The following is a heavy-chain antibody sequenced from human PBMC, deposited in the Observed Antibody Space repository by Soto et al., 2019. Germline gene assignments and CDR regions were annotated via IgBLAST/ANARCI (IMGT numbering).Heavy chain of an antibody. D-gene: IGHD3-10*01. CDR1: GFTFSSYA. CDR3: AKNTTLVRRSVDY. V-gene: IGHV3-23*01. J-gene: IGHJ4*02. CDR2: LSGSGGST. Sequence: EVQLLESGGGLVQPGGSLRLSCAASGFTFSSYAMSWVRQAPGQGLEWVSALSGSGGSTYYADSVNGRFTISRDNSKNPLYRQRSLLSAEDTAVYYTAKNTTLVRRSVDYWGQGTLVTVSS.